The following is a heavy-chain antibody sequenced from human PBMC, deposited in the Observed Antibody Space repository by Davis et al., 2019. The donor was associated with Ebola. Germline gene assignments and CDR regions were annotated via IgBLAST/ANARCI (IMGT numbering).Heavy chain of an antibody. CDR3: ARGRSYTLYYYYYSMDV. V-gene: IGHV4-34*01. J-gene: IGHJ6*02. Sequence: SETLSLTCAVYGGSSSGYYWSWIRQPPGKGLEWIGEINHSGSTNYNPSLKSRVTISVDTSKNQFSLKLSSVTAADTAVYYCARGRSYTLYYYYYSMDVWGQGTTVTVSS. D-gene: IGHD3-10*01. CDR1: GGSSSGYY. CDR2: INHSGST.